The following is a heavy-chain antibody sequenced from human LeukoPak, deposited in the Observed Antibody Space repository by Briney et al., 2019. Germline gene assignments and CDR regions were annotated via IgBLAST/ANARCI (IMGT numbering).Heavy chain of an antibody. CDR2: IKPDGSDE. D-gene: IGHD3-16*01. Sequence: PGGSLRLSCAASGFTFSTYWMNWVRQAPGKGLEWVANIKPDGSDEYYVDSVKGRFTVSRDNAKNSLYLQMNSLRAEDTAVYYCAKGGDHWGQGTLVTVSS. CDR3: AKGGDH. V-gene: IGHV3-7*01. CDR1: GFTFSTYW. J-gene: IGHJ4*02.